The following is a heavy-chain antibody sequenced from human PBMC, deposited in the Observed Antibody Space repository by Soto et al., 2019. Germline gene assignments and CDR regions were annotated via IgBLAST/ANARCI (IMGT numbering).Heavy chain of an antibody. D-gene: IGHD3-16*01. V-gene: IGHV5-10-1*01. J-gene: IGHJ6*02. CDR3: ARHYICRGGDCYYYGMDV. CDR1: GYSFTRYW. Sequence: GESLKISCKGSGYSFTRYWISWVRQMPGKGLEWMGRIDPSDSYINYSPSFQGHVTISADKSINTAYLQWSSLRASDTAIYYCARHYICRGGDCYYYGMDVWGQGTTVTVSS. CDR2: IDPSDSYI.